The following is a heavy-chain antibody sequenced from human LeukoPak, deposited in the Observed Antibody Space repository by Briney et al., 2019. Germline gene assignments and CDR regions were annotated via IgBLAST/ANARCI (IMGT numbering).Heavy chain of an antibody. J-gene: IGHJ4*02. CDR2: IIPIFGTA. Sequence: ASVKVSCKASGGTFSSYAISWVRQAPGQGLEWMGGIIPIFGTANYAQKFQGRVTITADESTSTAYMELSSLRSEDTAVYYCARDPRPHYYDSSGYITDWGQGTLVTVSS. D-gene: IGHD3-22*01. V-gene: IGHV1-69*13. CDR3: ARDPRPHYYDSSGYITD. CDR1: GGTFSSYA.